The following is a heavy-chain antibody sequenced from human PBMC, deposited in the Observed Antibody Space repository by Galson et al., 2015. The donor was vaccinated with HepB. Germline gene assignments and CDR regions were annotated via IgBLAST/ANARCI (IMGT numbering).Heavy chain of an antibody. Sequence: GKGLEWVSAISGPGGTTYFADSVKGRFSISRDNSKNTLFLQMNSLRVEDTAIYYCAKDLGITVAGDFDYWGQGTLVTVSS. D-gene: IGHD6-19*01. CDR3: AKDLGITVAGDFDY. V-gene: IGHV3-23*01. J-gene: IGHJ4*02. CDR2: ISGPGGTT.